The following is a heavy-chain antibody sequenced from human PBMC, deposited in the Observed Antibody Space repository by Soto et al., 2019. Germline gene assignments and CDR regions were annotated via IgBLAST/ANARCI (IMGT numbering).Heavy chain of an antibody. V-gene: IGHV4-31*03. CDR3: ARDSPRQSSDYYYGMDV. CDR1: GGSISSGGYY. Sequence: QVQLQESGPGLVKPSQTLSLTCTVSGGSISSGGYYWSWIRQHPGKGLEWIGYIYYSGSTYYNPSLKSRVTISVDTSKNQFSLKLSSVTAADTAVYYCARDSPRQSSDYYYGMDVWGQGTTVTVSS. CDR2: IYYSGST. J-gene: IGHJ6*02.